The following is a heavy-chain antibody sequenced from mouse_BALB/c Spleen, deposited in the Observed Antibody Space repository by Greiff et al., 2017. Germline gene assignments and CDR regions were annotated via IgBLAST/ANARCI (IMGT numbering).Heavy chain of an antibody. CDR3: ARNYYDYDYAMTT. CDR2: IWGDGST. J-gene: IGHJ4*01. V-gene: IGHV2-6-7*01. Sequence: VKVVESGPGLVAPSQSLSITCTVSGFSLTGYGVNWVRQPPGKGLEWLGMIWGDGSTDYNSALKSRLSISKDNSKSQVFLKMNSLQTDDTARYYCARNYYDYDYAMTTGVKEPQSPSPQ. CDR1: GFSLTGYG. D-gene: IGHD2-4*01.